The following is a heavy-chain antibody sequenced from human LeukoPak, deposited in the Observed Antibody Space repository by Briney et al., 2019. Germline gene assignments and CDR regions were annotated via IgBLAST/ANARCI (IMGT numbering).Heavy chain of an antibody. Sequence: PGGSLRLSCAASGFTLSSYNMHWVRQAPGKGLEWVSYITSSSTTVYYADSVQGRFTISRDNAKSSLFLQMNSLRDEDTAVYYCVTAAVAGTVYWGQGTLVTVSS. CDR3: VTAAVAGTVY. V-gene: IGHV3-48*02. CDR2: ITSSSTTV. J-gene: IGHJ4*02. CDR1: GFTLSSYN. D-gene: IGHD6-19*01.